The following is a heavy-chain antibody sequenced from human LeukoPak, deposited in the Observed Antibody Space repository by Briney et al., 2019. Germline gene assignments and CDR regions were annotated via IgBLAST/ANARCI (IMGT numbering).Heavy chain of an antibody. Sequence: SETLSLTCTVSGGSISSSNYYWGWIRQPPGKGLEWIGSIYYSGSTSCNPSLKSRVTISVDTSKNQFSLKLDSVTAADTAVYYCARNASDSGTSYFDYWGQGTLVTVSS. CDR2: IYYSGST. CDR3: ARNASDSGTSYFDY. CDR1: GGSISSSNYY. D-gene: IGHD1-26*01. V-gene: IGHV4-39*01. J-gene: IGHJ4*02.